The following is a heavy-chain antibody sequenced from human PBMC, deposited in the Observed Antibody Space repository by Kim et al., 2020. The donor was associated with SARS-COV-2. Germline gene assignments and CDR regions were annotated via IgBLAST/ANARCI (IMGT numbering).Heavy chain of an antibody. Sequence: GSVRGRFILSRDNSKNTVYLQMNNLRAEDTALYYCAKDRGDGYLNYYGLDVWGQGTTVTVSS. CDR3: AKDRGDGYLNYYGLDV. V-gene: IGHV3-30*02. J-gene: IGHJ6*02. D-gene: IGHD3-10*01.